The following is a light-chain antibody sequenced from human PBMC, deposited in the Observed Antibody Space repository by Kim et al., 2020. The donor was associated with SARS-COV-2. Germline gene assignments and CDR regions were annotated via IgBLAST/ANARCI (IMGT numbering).Light chain of an antibody. Sequence: GQRVTISCSGSSSNIGSNYVYWYQQHPGTAPKLLIYRNNQRPSGVPDRFSGSKSVTSASLAISGLRSEDEADYYCATWDDSLSGWVFGGGTQLTVL. CDR1: SSNIGSNY. V-gene: IGLV1-47*01. CDR3: ATWDDSLSGWV. CDR2: RNN. J-gene: IGLJ3*02.